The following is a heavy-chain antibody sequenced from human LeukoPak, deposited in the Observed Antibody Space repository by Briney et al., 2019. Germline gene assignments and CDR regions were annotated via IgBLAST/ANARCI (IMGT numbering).Heavy chain of an antibody. CDR2: IKHDGSDK. V-gene: IGHV3-7*01. CDR1: GFNFNTCW. CDR3: ARDDPRVGATETD. D-gene: IGHD1-26*01. Sequence: GGSLRLSCAASGFNFNTCWMSWVRQAPGKGLEWVANIKHDGSDKFYVDSVKGRFTISRDNAKNELFLQMNSLGAEDTALYYCARDDPRVGATETDWGQGTLVTVSS. J-gene: IGHJ4*02.